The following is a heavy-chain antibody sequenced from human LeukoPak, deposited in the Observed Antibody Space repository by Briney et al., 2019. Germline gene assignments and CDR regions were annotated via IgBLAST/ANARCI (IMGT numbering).Heavy chain of an antibody. Sequence: GGSLRLSCAASGFIFDNFAIHWVRQAPGRGLEWVSIVSFDGTNNFYGDSVKGRFTVSRDNSNITVYLHMNSLRPDDTAVYFCARDRNVVGADFDSWGQGTLVTVSS. CDR2: VSFDGTNN. J-gene: IGHJ5*01. D-gene: IGHD4/OR15-4a*01. CDR1: GFIFDNFA. V-gene: IGHV3-30*04. CDR3: ARDRNVVGADFDS.